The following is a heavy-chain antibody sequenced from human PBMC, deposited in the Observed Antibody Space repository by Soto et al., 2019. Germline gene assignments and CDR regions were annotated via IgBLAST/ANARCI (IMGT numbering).Heavy chain of an antibody. CDR2: IDPSDSYT. CDR3: ARQESIEALNYYHYGMDV. J-gene: IGHJ6*02. D-gene: IGHD6-6*01. Sequence: AGESLKISCKGSGYSFTSYWISWVRQMPGKGLEWMGRIDPSDSYTNYSPSFQGHVTISADKSISTAYLQWSSLKASDTAMYYCARQESIEALNYYHYGMDVWGQRTTVTVSS. CDR1: GYSFTSYW. V-gene: IGHV5-10-1*01.